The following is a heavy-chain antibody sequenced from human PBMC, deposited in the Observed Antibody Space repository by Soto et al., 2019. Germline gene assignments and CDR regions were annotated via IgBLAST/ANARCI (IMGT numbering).Heavy chain of an antibody. V-gene: IGHV1-69*12. Sequence: QVQLVQSGAEVKKPGSSVKVSCKASGGTFSSYAIGWVRQAPGQGLEWMGGIIPIFGTANYAQKFQGRVTITADESTSTAYMVLSSPRSEDTAVYYCARESDSRGYYGMDVWGQGTTVTVSS. D-gene: IGHD3-22*01. CDR2: IIPIFGTA. CDR3: ARESDSRGYYGMDV. J-gene: IGHJ6*02. CDR1: GGTFSSYA.